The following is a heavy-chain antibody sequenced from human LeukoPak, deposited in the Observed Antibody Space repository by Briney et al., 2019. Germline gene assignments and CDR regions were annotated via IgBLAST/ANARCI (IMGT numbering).Heavy chain of an antibody. CDR3: ARDVEAARTYDY. V-gene: IGHV1-46*01. Sequence: GASVKVSCKASGYTFTSYDINWVRQAPGQGLEWMGIINPSGGSTSYAQKFQGRVTMTRDTSTSTVYMELSSLRSEDTAVYYCARDVEAARTYDYWGQGTLVTVSS. CDR2: INPSGGST. CDR1: GYTFTSYD. J-gene: IGHJ4*02. D-gene: IGHD1-14*01.